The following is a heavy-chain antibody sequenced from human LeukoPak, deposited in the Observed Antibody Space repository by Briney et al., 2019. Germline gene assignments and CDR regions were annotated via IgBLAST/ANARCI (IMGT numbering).Heavy chain of an antibody. V-gene: IGHV1-69*06. D-gene: IGHD3-10*01. Sequence: SVTVTCEASGGTFSSYAISWVRQAPGQGIEWMGGIIPIFGTANYAQKFQGRVTMTADKSTSTAYMELSSLRSEDTAVYYCARDLSGVALGYWGQGTLVTVSS. CDR3: ARDLSGVALGY. J-gene: IGHJ4*02. CDR2: IIPIFGTA. CDR1: GGTFSSYA.